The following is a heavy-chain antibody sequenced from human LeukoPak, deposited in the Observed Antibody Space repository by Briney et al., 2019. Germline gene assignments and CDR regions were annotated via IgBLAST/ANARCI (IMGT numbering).Heavy chain of an antibody. D-gene: IGHD4-11*01. CDR2: IYYSGST. Sequence: SETLSLTCTVSGGSISSYYWSWIRQPPGKGLEWIGYIYYSGSTNYNPSLKSRVTISADTSKNQFSLKLSSVTAADTAVYYCARVHSYYYYGMDVWGQGTTVTVSS. J-gene: IGHJ6*02. CDR1: GGSISSYY. V-gene: IGHV4-59*01. CDR3: ARVHSYYYYGMDV.